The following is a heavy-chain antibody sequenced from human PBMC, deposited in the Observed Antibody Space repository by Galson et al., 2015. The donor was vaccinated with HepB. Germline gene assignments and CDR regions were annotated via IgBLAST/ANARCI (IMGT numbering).Heavy chain of an antibody. Sequence: SVKVSCKASGYAFSSFGITWVRQAPGQGLEWMGWTSTYNPDTNYAQKFQGRVTMTTDTSTSTAYMELRSLRSDDTAPYYCARNWVGYGSSWYKLDYWGQGTLVTVSS. J-gene: IGHJ4*02. CDR2: TSTYNPDT. CDR1: GYAFSSFG. CDR3: ARNWVGYGSSWYKLDY. D-gene: IGHD6-13*01. V-gene: IGHV1-18*04.